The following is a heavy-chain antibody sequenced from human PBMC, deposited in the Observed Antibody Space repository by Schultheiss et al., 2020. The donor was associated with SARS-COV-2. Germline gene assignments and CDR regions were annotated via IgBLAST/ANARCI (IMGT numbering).Heavy chain of an antibody. V-gene: IGHV4-38-2*02. Sequence: SQTLSLTCTFSGFSLSTSGMCVSWIRQPPGKGLEWIGEINHSGSTYYNPSLKSRVTISVDTSKNQFSLKLSSVTAADTAVYYCARDLRDSYGAGYWGQGTLVTVSS. CDR1: GFSLSTSGMC. CDR3: ARDLRDSYGAGY. CDR2: INHSGST. J-gene: IGHJ4*02. D-gene: IGHD5-18*01.